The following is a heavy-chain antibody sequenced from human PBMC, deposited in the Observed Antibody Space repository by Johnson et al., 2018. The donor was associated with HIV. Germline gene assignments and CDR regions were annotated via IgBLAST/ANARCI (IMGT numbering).Heavy chain of an antibody. V-gene: IGHV3-30*04. D-gene: IGHD6-13*01. CDR2: MSYDGSDK. CDR1: GFTLSSYV. CDR3: AKGGGQQLAHAFDI. J-gene: IGHJ3*02. Sequence: QVQLVESGGGVVQPGRSLRLSCAVSGFTLSSYVMHWVRQAPGKGLEWVAVMSYDGSDKYYADSVKGRFTISRDNSKNTLYLQMNSLRAEDTALYYCAKGGGQQLAHAFDIWGQGTMVTVSS.